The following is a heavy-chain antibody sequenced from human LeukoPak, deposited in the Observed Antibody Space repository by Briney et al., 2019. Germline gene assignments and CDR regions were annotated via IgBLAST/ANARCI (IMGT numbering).Heavy chain of an antibody. CDR2: IYPGDSDT. D-gene: IGHD2-21*02. J-gene: IGHJ4*02. V-gene: IGHV5-51*01. CDR1: YW. CDR3: ARQPYCGGDCYFYDY. Sequence: YWSWIRQPPGKGLEWMGIIYPGDSDTRYSPSFQGQVTISADKSISTAYLQWSSLKASDTAMYYCARQPYCGGDCYFYDYWGQGTLVTVSS.